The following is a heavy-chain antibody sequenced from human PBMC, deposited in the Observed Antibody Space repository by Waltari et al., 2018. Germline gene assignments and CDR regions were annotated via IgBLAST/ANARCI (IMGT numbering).Heavy chain of an antibody. V-gene: IGHV3-48*03. Sequence: EVQLVESGGGLVQPGGSLRLSCAASGFTFSSYEMNWVRQAPGKGLECVSYISSSGSTIYYADSVKGRFTISRDNAKNSLYLQMNSLRAEDTAVYYCAGKYYYGSGSLYGMDVWGQGTTVTVSS. D-gene: IGHD3-10*01. CDR2: ISSSGSTI. J-gene: IGHJ6*02. CDR1: GFTFSSYE. CDR3: AGKYYYGSGSLYGMDV.